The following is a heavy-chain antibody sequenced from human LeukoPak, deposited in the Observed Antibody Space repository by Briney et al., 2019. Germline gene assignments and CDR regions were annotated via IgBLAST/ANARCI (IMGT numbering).Heavy chain of an antibody. CDR3: AREFTSGSYYNSEYNWFDP. J-gene: IGHJ5*02. D-gene: IGHD3-10*01. CDR1: GYTFTGYY. Sequence: ASVKVSCKASGYTFTGYYMHWVRQAPGQGLEWMGWINPNSGGTNYAQKFQGRVTMTRDTSISTAYMELSRLRSDDTAVYYRAREFTSGSYYNSEYNWFDPWGQGTLVTVSS. CDR2: INPNSGGT. V-gene: IGHV1-2*02.